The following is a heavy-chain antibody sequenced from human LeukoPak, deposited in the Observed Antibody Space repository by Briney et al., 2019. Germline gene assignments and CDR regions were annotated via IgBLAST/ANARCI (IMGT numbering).Heavy chain of an antibody. D-gene: IGHD6-13*01. J-gene: IGHJ4*02. Sequence: GGSLRLSCSASGFTLSIYAMSGVRQAPGKGVEGVSAIRGSGGSRYYGHSVEGRFTISSDNPNNTLNLQMKSLRDEDTALYYCVKDYAYSRTFWGQGTLVTVSS. CDR2: IRGSGGSR. CDR3: VKDYAYSRTF. V-gene: IGHV3-23*01. CDR1: GFTLSIYA.